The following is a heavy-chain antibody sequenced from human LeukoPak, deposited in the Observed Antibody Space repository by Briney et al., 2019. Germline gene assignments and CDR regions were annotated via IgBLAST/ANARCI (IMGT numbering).Heavy chain of an antibody. CDR2: INPNSGGT. J-gene: IGHJ4*02. V-gene: IGHV1-2*06. CDR3: ARDRRFGDPLDY. CDR1: GYTFTGYY. D-gene: IGHD3-10*01. Sequence: GASVKVSCKASGYTFTGYYMHWVRQAPGQGLEWMGRINPNSGGTNYAQKFQGRVAMTRDTSISTAYLELSSLRSEDTAVYYCARDRRFGDPLDYWGQGTLVTVSS.